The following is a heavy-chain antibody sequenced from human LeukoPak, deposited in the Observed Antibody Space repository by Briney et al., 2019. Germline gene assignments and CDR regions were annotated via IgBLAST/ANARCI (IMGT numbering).Heavy chain of an antibody. D-gene: IGHD2-2*01. Sequence: SETLSLTCAVSGGSISSGGYSWSWIRQPPGKGLEWIGYIYHSGSTYYNPSLKSRVTISVDRSKNQFSLKLSSVTAADTAVYYCARRYCSSTSCPNWFDPWGRGTLVTVSS. CDR3: ARRYCSSTSCPNWFDP. CDR2: IYHSGST. V-gene: IGHV4-30-2*01. CDR1: GGSISSGGYS. J-gene: IGHJ5*02.